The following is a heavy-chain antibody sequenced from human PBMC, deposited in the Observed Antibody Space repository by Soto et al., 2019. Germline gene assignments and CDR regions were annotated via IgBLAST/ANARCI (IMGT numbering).Heavy chain of an antibody. D-gene: IGHD2-8*01. CDR1: GFTFRNYG. J-gene: IGHJ4*02. Sequence: GGSPRLSCAPFGFTFRNYGFHWVRQAPGKGLEWLALIWYDGSKTDYTESVKGRFTISRDNSQNMLYLQMDSLRVDDTAVYYCVRDFGVTNYLFDYWGQGTLVTVSS. CDR2: IWYDGSKT. V-gene: IGHV3-33*08. CDR3: VRDFGVTNYLFDY.